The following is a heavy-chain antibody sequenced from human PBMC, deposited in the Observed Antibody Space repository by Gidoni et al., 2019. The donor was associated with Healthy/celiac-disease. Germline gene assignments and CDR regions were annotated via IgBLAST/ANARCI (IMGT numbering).Heavy chain of an antibody. CDR2: IRSKANSYAT. V-gene: IGHV3-73*01. CDR3: CITGTTSHYYGMDV. J-gene: IGHJ6*02. CDR1: GFTFSGSA. D-gene: IGHD1-7*01. Sequence: EVQLVESGGGLVQPGGSLQLSCAASGFTFSGSAMHWVRQASGKGLEWVGRIRSKANSYATAYAASVKGRFTISRDDSKNTAYLQMNSLKTEDTAVYYCCITGTTSHYYGMDVWGQGTTVTVSS.